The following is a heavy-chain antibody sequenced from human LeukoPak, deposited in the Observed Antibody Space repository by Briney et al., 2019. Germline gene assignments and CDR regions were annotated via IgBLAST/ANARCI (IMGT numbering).Heavy chain of an antibody. CDR2: IANKANRYAT. CDR3: TRGYSGTPRYAFDI. Sequence: GGSLRLSCESSGSTFTDQYMDWVRQPPGKGLEWVGRIANKANRYATEYAASVKGRFTISRDDSKNSLYLQMNSLKTEDTAVYSCTRGYSGTPRYAFDIWGQGTMVTVSS. V-gene: IGHV3-72*01. CDR1: GSTFTDQY. J-gene: IGHJ3*02. D-gene: IGHD4-23*01.